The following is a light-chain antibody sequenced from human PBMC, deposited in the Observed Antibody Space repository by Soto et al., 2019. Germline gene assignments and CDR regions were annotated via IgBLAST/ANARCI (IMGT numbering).Light chain of an antibody. CDR2: DSS. CDR1: QSLSSNF. J-gene: IGKJ1*01. Sequence: EVVLTHSPGTLSLSRCERATLSCSASQSLSSNFLAWYQQKPGQPPRLLIYDSSTRATGFPDRFSGSGSGTDFTLTIIRLEPEDFAVYYCQQYDISPWTFGQGTKVDIK. CDR3: QQYDISPWT. V-gene: IGKV3-20*01.